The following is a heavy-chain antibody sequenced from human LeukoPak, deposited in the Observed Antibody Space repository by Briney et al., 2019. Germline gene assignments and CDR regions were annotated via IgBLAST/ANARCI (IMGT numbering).Heavy chain of an antibody. Sequence: PSETLSLTCTVSGGSISSYYWSWMRQPPGKGLEWIGYIYYSGSTNYNPSLKSRVIISVDTSKNQFSLKLSSVTAADTAVYYCARHIVGAGNFDYWGQGTLVTVSS. CDR3: ARHIVGAGNFDY. J-gene: IGHJ4*02. V-gene: IGHV4-59*08. CDR2: IYYSGST. D-gene: IGHD1-26*01. CDR1: GGSISSYY.